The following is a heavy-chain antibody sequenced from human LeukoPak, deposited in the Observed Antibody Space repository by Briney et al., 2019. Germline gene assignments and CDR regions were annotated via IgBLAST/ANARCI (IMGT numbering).Heavy chain of an antibody. V-gene: IGHV3-7*03. Sequence: HPGGSLRLSCAASGFTFSSYWMNWARQAPGKGLEWVASINHNGNVNYYVDSVKGRFTISRDNAKNSLYLQMSNLRAEDTAVYYCARDQVIAYTISTIRVNDYWGQGTLVTVSS. J-gene: IGHJ4*02. CDR3: ARDQVIAYTISTIRVNDY. D-gene: IGHD6-13*01. CDR1: GFTFSSYW. CDR2: INHNGNVN.